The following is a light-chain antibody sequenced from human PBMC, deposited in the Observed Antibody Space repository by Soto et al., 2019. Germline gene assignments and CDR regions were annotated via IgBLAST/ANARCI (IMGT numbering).Light chain of an antibody. CDR3: NSYTSSSTYV. V-gene: IGLV2-14*01. CDR2: DVS. CDR1: RRDVGGYNY. J-gene: IGLJ1*01. Sequence: QSVLTQPASVSGSPGQSITISCTGTRRDVGGYNYVSWYQQHPGKAPKLTIYDVSNRPSGVSNRFSGSKSGNTASLTISGLQAEDEANYYCNSYTSSSTYVFGIGTKFTVL.